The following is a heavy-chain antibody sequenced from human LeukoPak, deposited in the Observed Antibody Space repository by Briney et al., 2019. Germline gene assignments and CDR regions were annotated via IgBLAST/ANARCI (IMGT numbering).Heavy chain of an antibody. J-gene: IGHJ6*02. D-gene: IGHD3-16*02. Sequence: ASVKVSCKVSGYTLTELSIHWVRQAPGKGLEWMGSLDPEDGETVYAQIFQGRVTMTEDTSTDTVYMQLSSLRSDDTAVYFCATGVISPPGLPYYYPMDVWGQGTTVTVSS. CDR2: LDPEDGET. V-gene: IGHV1-24*01. CDR3: ATGVISPPGLPYYYPMDV. CDR1: GYTLTELS.